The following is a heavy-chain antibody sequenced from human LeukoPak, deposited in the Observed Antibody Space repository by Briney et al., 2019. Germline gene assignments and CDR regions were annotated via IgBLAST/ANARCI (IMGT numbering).Heavy chain of an antibody. V-gene: IGHV4-4*09. Sequence: SETLSLTCTVSGGSISSYYWSWIRQPPGKGLEWIGYIYTSGSTNYNPSLKSRVTISVDTSKNQFSPKLSSVTAADTAVYYCARTYGYFDYWGQGTLVTVSS. CDR2: IYTSGST. CDR1: GGSISSYY. CDR3: ARTYGYFDY. D-gene: IGHD3-10*01. J-gene: IGHJ4*02.